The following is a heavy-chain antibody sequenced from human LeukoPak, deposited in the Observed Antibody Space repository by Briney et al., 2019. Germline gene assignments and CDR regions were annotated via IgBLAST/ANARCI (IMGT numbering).Heavy chain of an antibody. Sequence: QPGGSLRLSCAASGFTFSSYAMHWVRQAPGKGLEWVAVISYDGSNKYYADSVKGRFTISRDNAKNSLYLQMNSLRDEDTAVYYCARRYYYDSSGSYGMDVWGQGTTVTVSS. CDR3: ARRYYYDSSGSYGMDV. V-gene: IGHV3-30-3*01. D-gene: IGHD3-22*01. J-gene: IGHJ6*02. CDR2: ISYDGSNK. CDR1: GFTFSSYA.